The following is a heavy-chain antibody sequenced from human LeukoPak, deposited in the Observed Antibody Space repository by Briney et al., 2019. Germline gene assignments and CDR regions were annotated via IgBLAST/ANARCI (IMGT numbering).Heavy chain of an antibody. Sequence: PSETLSLTCTVSGGSISSYYWSWIRQTPGKGLEWIGYIYYLSSTSYSPSLKSRITISVDTPKNQFSLRPTSVTAADTAVYYCARHVYPGRSPKPPPFEIWGQGTMVTVSS. CDR2: IYYLSST. CDR1: GGSISSYY. D-gene: IGHD5/OR15-5a*01. CDR3: ARHVYPGRSPKPPPFEI. V-gene: IGHV4-59*08. J-gene: IGHJ3*02.